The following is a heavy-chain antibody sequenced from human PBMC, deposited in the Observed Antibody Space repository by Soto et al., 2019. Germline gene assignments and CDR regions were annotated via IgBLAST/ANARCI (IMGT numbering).Heavy chain of an antibody. J-gene: IGHJ6*02. CDR3: ARGLLVWFGELLSSGGGMDV. Sequence: SQTLSLTCVISGDSVSSNSAAWNWIRQSPSRGLEWLGRTYYRSKWYNDYAVSVKSRITINPDTSKNQFSLQLNSVTPEDTAVYYCARGLLVWFGELLSSGGGMDVWGQGTTVTVSS. V-gene: IGHV6-1*01. CDR2: TYYRSKWYN. D-gene: IGHD3-10*01. CDR1: GDSVSSNSAA.